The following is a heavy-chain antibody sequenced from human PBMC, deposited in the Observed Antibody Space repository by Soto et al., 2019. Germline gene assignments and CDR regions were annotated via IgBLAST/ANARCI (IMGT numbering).Heavy chain of an antibody. CDR2: ISYDGSNK. V-gene: IGHV3-30*18. J-gene: IGHJ4*02. D-gene: IGHD2-15*01. Sequence: QVQLVESGGGVVQPGRSLRLSCAASGFSFSNYGMHWVRQALGKGLEWVAVISYDGSNKDYADSVKGRFTISRDNSKSTLFLQANSLRGEDTAVYYCAKDLGHCTGGSCYSGFDYWGQGTLVTDSS. CDR1: GFSFSNYG. CDR3: AKDLGHCTGGSCYSGFDY.